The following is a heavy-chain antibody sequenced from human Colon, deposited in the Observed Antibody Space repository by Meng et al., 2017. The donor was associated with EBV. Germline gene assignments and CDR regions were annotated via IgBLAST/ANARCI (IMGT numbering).Heavy chain of an antibody. D-gene: IGHD2-15*01. CDR3: ASYGPCSGNNCPLSSFDH. J-gene: IGHJ4*02. Sequence: QDHLQESVPCLLNPPPTLFLPCYVSGGCISSGDSYSSWIRQPPGKRLEWIGYIYYSGSTYYNPSLRSRITISVDTSKNQFSLRLRSVTAADTAVYYCASYGPCSGNNCPLSSFDHWGQGTLVTVSS. V-gene: IGHV4-30-4*01. CDR1: GGCISSGDSY. CDR2: IYYSGST.